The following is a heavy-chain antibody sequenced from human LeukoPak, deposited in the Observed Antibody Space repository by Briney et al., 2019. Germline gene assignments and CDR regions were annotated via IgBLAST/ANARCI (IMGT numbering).Heavy chain of an antibody. V-gene: IGHV3-23*01. J-gene: IGHJ4*02. D-gene: IGHD3-3*01. Sequence: GGSLRLSCAASGFTLSSYAMSWVRQAPGKGLEWVSAISGSGGSTYYADSVKGRFTISRDNSKNTLYLQMNSLRAEDTAVYYCAKGDQGPVAYYDFWSGYSTGGIDYWGRGTLVTVSS. CDR1: GFTLSSYA. CDR3: AKGDQGPVAYYDFWSGYSTGGIDY. CDR2: ISGSGGST.